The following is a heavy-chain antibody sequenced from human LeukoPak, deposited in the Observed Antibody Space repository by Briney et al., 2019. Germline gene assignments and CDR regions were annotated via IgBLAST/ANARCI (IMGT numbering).Heavy chain of an antibody. CDR1: VGTFSSYA. Sequence: GSSVKVSCKASVGTFSSYAISWVRQAPGQGPHWMGGIIPIFGTANYAQKFQGRVTITTDESTSTAYMELSSLRSEDTAVYYCASGRVSAPAPFDPWGQGTLVTVSS. CDR3: ASGRVSAPAPFDP. CDR2: IIPIFGTA. J-gene: IGHJ5*02. D-gene: IGHD2-8*01. V-gene: IGHV1-69*05.